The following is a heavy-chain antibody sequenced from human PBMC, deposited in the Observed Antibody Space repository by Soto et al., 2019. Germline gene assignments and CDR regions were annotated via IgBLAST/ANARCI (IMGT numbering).Heavy chain of an antibody. CDR1: GGSITSSHF. J-gene: IGHJ4*02. CDR3: ARHSAVAGDLEY. V-gene: IGHV4-39*01. CDR2: IYYSGST. D-gene: IGHD6-19*01. Sequence: PSETLSLTCTVAGGSITSSHFWGWLRQTPGKGLEWIGSIYYSGSTYYNPSLKSRVTISLETSKNQFSLNLNSVTAADTAVYYCARHSAVAGDLEYWGQGTQVTVAS.